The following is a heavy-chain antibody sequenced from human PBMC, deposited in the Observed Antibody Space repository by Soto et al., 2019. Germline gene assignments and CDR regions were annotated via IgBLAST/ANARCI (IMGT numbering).Heavy chain of an antibody. CDR1: GFTFSTYA. CDR2: ISYDGSNK. Sequence: GWSLILSCAASGFTFSTYAMQWVRQAPGKGLEWVAVISYDGSNKYYADSVKGRFTISRDNSKNTLYLQMNSLRAEDTAVYYCARDRPSPYCSSTSCSSYFAYWGQGTLVTVS. J-gene: IGHJ4*02. V-gene: IGHV3-30-3*01. D-gene: IGHD2-2*01. CDR3: ARDRPSPYCSSTSCSSYFAY.